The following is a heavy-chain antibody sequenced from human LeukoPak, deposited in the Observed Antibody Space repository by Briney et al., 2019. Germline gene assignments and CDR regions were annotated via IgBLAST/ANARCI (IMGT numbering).Heavy chain of an antibody. CDR2: ISSSSSYI. CDR3: ARVELYGSGSLDAFDI. CDR1: GFTFSSYS. Sequence: GGSLRLSCAASGFTFSSYSMNWVRQAPGKGLEWVSSISSSSSYIYYADSVKGRFTISRDNAKNSLFLQMNSLSAEDTAVYYCARVELYGSGSLDAFDIWGQGTMVTVSS. D-gene: IGHD3-10*01. J-gene: IGHJ3*02. V-gene: IGHV3-21*01.